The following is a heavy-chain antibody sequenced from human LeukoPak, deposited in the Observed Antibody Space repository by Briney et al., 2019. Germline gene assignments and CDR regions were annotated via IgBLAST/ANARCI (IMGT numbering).Heavy chain of an antibody. V-gene: IGHV4-39*02. CDR2: IYYNGRT. CDR3: AREVWGPEY. D-gene: IGHD1-14*01. Sequence: SETLSLTCTVSGDSINNNNYYWGWIRQPPGKGLEWIGNIYYNGRTYYSPSLKSRGTISVDTSNNQFSLKLSSVTAADTAVYYCAREVWGPEYWGQGTLVTVSS. CDR1: GDSINNNNYY. J-gene: IGHJ4*02.